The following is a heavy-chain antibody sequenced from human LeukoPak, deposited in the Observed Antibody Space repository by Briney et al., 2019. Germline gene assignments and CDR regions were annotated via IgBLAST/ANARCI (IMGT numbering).Heavy chain of an antibody. CDR1: GGSISSSSYY. CDR2: IYYSGST. Sequence: PSETLSLTCTVSGGSISSSSYYWGWIRQPPGKGLEWIGSIYYSGSTYYNPSLKSRVTISVDTSKNQFSLKLSSVTAADTAVYYCARDSDFPGYSSGGGDYWGQGTLVTVSS. V-gene: IGHV4-39*07. D-gene: IGHD6-19*01. J-gene: IGHJ4*02. CDR3: ARDSDFPGYSSGGGDY.